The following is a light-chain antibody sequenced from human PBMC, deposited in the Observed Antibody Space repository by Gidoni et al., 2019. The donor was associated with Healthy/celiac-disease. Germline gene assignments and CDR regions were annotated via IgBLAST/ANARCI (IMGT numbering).Light chain of an antibody. J-gene: IGKJ4*01. V-gene: IGKV3-11*01. CDR2: DAS. CDR3: QQRSNWPPLT. Sequence: EIVLTQSPATLSLSTGERATLSCRASQSVSSYLAWSQQQPGQAPRLLIYDASNRATGIPARFSGSGSGTDFTLTISSLEPEDFAVYYCQQRSNWPPLTFXGXTKVEIK. CDR1: QSVSSY.